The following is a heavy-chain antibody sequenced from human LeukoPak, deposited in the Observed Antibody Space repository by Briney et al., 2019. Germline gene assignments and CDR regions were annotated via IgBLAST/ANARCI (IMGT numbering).Heavy chain of an antibody. Sequence: GGSLRLSCAASGFTFSSYAMHWVRQAPGKGLEWVAVISYDGSNKYYADSVKGRFTISRDNSKNTLYLQMNSLRAEDTAVYYCARDEVGATTEFDYWGQGTLVTVPS. CDR3: ARDEVGATTEFDY. J-gene: IGHJ4*02. CDR1: GFTFSSYA. D-gene: IGHD1-26*01. CDR2: ISYDGSNK. V-gene: IGHV3-30*04.